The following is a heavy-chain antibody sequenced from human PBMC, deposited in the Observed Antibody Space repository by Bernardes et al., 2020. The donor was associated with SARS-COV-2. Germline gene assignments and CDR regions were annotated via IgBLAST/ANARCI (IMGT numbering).Heavy chain of an antibody. CDR1: GYTLIELS. J-gene: IGHJ5*02. V-gene: IGHV1-24*01. CDR3: ATDSQLVVGNWFDP. Sequence: ASVKVSCKVSGYTLIELSMHWVRQAPGKGLEWMGGFDPEDGETIYAQKFQGRVTMTEDTSTDTAYMELSSLRSEDTAVYYCATDSQLVVGNWFDPWGQGTLVTVSS. CDR2: FDPEDGET. D-gene: IGHD6-13*01.